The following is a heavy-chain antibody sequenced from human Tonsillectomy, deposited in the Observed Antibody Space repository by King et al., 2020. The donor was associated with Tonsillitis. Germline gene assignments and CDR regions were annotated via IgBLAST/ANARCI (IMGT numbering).Heavy chain of an antibody. V-gene: IGHV3-23*04. CDR2: ISDSGRKT. CDR1: GFTFSSYA. J-gene: IGHJ4*02. CDR3: AKETSQSFSDC. D-gene: IGHD1-26*01. Sequence: VQLVESGGGLVQPGGSLRLSCAASGFTFSSYAMSWVRQTPEKGLDWVSAISDSGRKTYYADSVRGRFTISRDNSKGTLSLQMNSLRAEDTAVYYCAKETSQSFSDCWGQGTLVTVSS.